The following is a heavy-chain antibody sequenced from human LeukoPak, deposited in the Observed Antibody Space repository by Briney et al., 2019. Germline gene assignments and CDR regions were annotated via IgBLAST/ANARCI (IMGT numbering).Heavy chain of an antibody. CDR2: ISSSGNT. CDR3: ARATYYYDSSGYPFDY. D-gene: IGHD3-22*01. Sequence: KPSETLSLTCTVSGASISGYFWSWIRQPPGKGLEWIGYISSSGNTNYNPSLKSRVTISVDTSKNRFSLKLSSVTAADTAVYYCARATYYYDSSGYPFDYWGQGTLVTVSS. V-gene: IGHV4-59*01. J-gene: IGHJ4*02. CDR1: GASISGYF.